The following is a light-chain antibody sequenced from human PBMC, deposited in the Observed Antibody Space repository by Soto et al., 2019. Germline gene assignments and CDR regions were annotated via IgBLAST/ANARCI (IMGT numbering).Light chain of an antibody. V-gene: IGKV1-5*01. CDR1: QSISSW. Sequence: STVSGYKRDRVIITSRASQSISSWLAWYQQKPGKAPKLLIYDASSLESGVPSRFSGSGSGTEFTLTISSLQPEDFAVYYCQERSVLLLPFG. J-gene: IGKJ2*01. CDR2: DAS. CDR3: QERSVLLLP.